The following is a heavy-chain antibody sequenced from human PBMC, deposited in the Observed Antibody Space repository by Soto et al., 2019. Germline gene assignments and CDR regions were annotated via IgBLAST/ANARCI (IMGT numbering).Heavy chain of an antibody. Sequence: QVQLVESGGGVVQPGRSLRLSCAVSGFTVSTYGMHWVRQAPGTGLEWVAVISRDGGTKYYADSVKGRFTISRDNSRNTLFVEMNSLRGDEMAVYYCTGEVASGYWGQGTLVTVSS. D-gene: IGHD7-27*01. J-gene: IGHJ4*02. CDR2: ISRDGGTK. CDR1: GFTVSTYG. V-gene: IGHV3-30*03. CDR3: TGEVASGY.